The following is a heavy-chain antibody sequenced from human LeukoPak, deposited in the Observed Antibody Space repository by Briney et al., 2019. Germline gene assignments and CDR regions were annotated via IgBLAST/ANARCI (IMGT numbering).Heavy chain of an antibody. J-gene: IGHJ4*02. CDR2: MNHSRRN. CDR3: ARLDMVTEEKKYYFDY. CDR1: GGSFSGYH. D-gene: IGHD5-18*01. Sequence: SDTLSLICAVYGGSFSGYHWSWIRHPPGEALEWIGEMNHSRRNNYNPPLKSRVTISVDTSKNHFSLKLSCVTAADTAVYYCARLDMVTEEKKYYFDYWGQGTLVTVSS. V-gene: IGHV4-34*01.